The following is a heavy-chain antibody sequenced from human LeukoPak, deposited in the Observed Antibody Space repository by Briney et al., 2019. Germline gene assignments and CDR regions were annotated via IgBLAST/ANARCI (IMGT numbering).Heavy chain of an antibody. CDR2: IYYSGST. V-gene: IGHV4-59*01. D-gene: IGHD3-9*01. CDR3: ARGVHYDILTGYLYYSDY. J-gene: IGHJ4*02. CDR1: GGSISSYY. Sequence: SETLSLNCTVSGGSISSYYWSWIRQPPGKGLEWIGYIYYSGSTNYNPSLKSRVTISVDTSNIQFSLKLSSVTAADTAVYYCARGVHYDILTGYLYYSDYWGQGTLVTVSS.